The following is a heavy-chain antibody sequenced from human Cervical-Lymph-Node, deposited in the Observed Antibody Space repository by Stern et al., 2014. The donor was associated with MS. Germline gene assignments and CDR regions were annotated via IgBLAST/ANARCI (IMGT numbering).Heavy chain of an antibody. CDR2: ISAYNGNT. Sequence: DQLVESGAEVKKPGASVKVSCKASGYTFTSYGISWVRQAPGQGLEWMGWISAYNGNTNYAQMLQGRVTMTTDTSTSTAYMELRSLRSDDTAVYFCARAYDSLGYPHYWGQGTLVTVSS. V-gene: IGHV1-18*01. D-gene: IGHD3-22*01. J-gene: IGHJ4*02. CDR3: ARAYDSLGYPHY. CDR1: GYTFTSYG.